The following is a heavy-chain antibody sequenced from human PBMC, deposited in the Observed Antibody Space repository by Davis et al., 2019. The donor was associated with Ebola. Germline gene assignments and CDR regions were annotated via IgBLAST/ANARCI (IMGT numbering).Heavy chain of an antibody. V-gene: IGHV3-11*04. Sequence: GESLKISCAASGFTFSDYYMSWIRQAPGKGLEWVSYISSSGSTIYYADSVKGRFTISRDNAKNSLYLQMNSLRPEDTAVYYCARDSDDYCFDYWGQGTLVTVSS. J-gene: IGHJ4*02. D-gene: IGHD2-21*02. CDR1: GFTFSDYY. CDR2: ISSSGSTI. CDR3: ARDSDDYCFDY.